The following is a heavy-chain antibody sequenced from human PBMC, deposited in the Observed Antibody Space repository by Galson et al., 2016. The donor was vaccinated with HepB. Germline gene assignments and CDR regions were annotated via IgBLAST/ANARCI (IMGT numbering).Heavy chain of an antibody. D-gene: IGHD2-8*01. J-gene: IGHJ4*02. CDR2: ISYDGTKK. CDR1: GFPFSNYG. V-gene: IGHV3-30*03. Sequence: SLRLSCAATGFPFSNYGMHWGRQAPGKGLEWAAVISYDGTKKYYADSVKGRFTTSRDNSKNTLYLQMNSLRVEDTAVYYYAWGMVFARHWGQGTLVTVSA. CDR3: AWGMVFARH.